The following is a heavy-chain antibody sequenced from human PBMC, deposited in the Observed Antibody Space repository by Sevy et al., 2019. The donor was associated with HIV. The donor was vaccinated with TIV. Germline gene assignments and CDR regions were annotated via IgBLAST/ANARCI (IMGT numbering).Heavy chain of an antibody. Sequence: GGSLRLSCAASGFTFSSYAMHWVRQAPGKGLEWVAAISYDGSNKYYADSVKGRFTISRDNSKNTLYLQMNSLRAEDTAVYYCARDRVLRFLEWLHYGMDVWGQGTTVTVSS. J-gene: IGHJ6*02. CDR3: ARDRVLRFLEWLHYGMDV. CDR2: ISYDGSNK. V-gene: IGHV3-30-3*01. D-gene: IGHD3-3*01. CDR1: GFTFSSYA.